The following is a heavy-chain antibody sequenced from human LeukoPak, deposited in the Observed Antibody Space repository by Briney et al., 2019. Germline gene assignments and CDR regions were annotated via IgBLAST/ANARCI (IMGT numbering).Heavy chain of an antibody. V-gene: IGHV3-23*01. CDR3: AKGAAAGSVRFGWFDP. J-gene: IGHJ5*02. CDR1: SXA. Sequence: SXAXSWVRQXPGKGLEWVSAISGSGGSTYYADSVKGRFTISRDNSKNTLYLQMNSLRAEDTAVYYCAKGAAAGSVRFGWFDPWGQGSLVTVSS. D-gene: IGHD6-13*01. CDR2: ISGSGGST.